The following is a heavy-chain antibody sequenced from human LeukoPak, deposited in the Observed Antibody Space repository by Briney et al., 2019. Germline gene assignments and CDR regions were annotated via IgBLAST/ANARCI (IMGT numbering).Heavy chain of an antibody. V-gene: IGHV1-3*01. J-gene: IGHJ5*02. CDR3: ARAVPGYCSGGSCYNWFDP. CDR1: GYTFTSYA. Sequence: RHGESLKISCKASGYTFTSYAMHWGRQAPRQRLEWMGWINAGNGNTKYSQKFQGRVTITRYTSASTAYMELSSLRSEDTAVYYCARAVPGYCSGGSCYNWFDPWGQGTLVTVSS. D-gene: IGHD2-15*01. CDR2: INAGNGNT.